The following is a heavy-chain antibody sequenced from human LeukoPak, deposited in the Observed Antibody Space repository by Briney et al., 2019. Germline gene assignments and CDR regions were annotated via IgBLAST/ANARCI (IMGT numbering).Heavy chain of an antibody. CDR2: INSDGSST. Sequence: PGGSLRLSCAASGFTFSSYWMHWVRQAPGKGLVWVSRINSDGSSTSYADSVKGRFTISRDNAKNTLYLQMNSLRAEDTAVYYCAREGDMERLGAFDIGGQGTMVTVSS. J-gene: IGHJ3*02. V-gene: IGHV3-74*01. D-gene: IGHD1-1*01. CDR3: AREGDMERLGAFDI. CDR1: GFTFSSYW.